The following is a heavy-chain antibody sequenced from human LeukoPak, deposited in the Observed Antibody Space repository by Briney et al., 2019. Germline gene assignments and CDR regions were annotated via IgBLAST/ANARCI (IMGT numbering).Heavy chain of an antibody. Sequence: PGGSLRLSCAASEFTVSNSYMTWVRQAPGKGLEWVSVIYEGGGRYYGDSVKGRFTISKDNFENTVYLQMNSLRADDTAVYYCAKVRTYFYHGLDVWGQGTTVTVSS. CDR2: IYEGGGR. CDR1: EFTVSNSY. D-gene: IGHD1-14*01. CDR3: AKVRTYFYHGLDV. J-gene: IGHJ6*02. V-gene: IGHV3-53*01.